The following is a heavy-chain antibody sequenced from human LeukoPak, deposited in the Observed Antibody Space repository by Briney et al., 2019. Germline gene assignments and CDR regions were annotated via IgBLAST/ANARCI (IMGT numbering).Heavy chain of an antibody. CDR3: ASGVNYFDY. CDR1: GFTFSSYN. V-gene: IGHV3-21*01. D-gene: IGHD3-3*01. Sequence: GGSLRLSCAASGFTFSSYNMKWVRQAPGKGLEWVSSISSRSSYIFYADSVKGRFTISRDNAKKSLYLQMNSLRAEDTAIYYCASGVNYFDYWGQGTLVTVSS. J-gene: IGHJ4*02. CDR2: ISSRSSYI.